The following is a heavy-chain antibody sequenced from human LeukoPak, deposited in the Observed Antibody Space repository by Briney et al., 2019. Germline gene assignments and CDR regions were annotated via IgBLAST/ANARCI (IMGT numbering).Heavy chain of an antibody. V-gene: IGHV3-23*01. CDR1: GFTFSSYA. Sequence: GGSLRLSCAASGFTFSSYAMSWVRQAPGKGLEWVSAISGSGGSTYYADSVKGRFTISRDNSKNTLYLQMNGLRAEDTAVYYCAKGLYYDFWSGYLAYWGQGTLVTVSS. CDR2: ISGSGGST. J-gene: IGHJ4*02. CDR3: AKGLYYDFWSGYLAY. D-gene: IGHD3-3*01.